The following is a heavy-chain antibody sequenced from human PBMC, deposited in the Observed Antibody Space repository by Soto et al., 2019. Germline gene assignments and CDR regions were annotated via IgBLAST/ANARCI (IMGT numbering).Heavy chain of an antibody. V-gene: IGHV3-21*06. J-gene: IGHJ4*02. Sequence: KPGGSLRLSCAASGFNFGAHSLSWFRQAPGKGLEWVSSIDPSSTEINYADSVEGRFTVSRDNAKNSLFLQIFNLRVDDTAVYYCARDFLTGDPREAFDYWGQGTRVTVSS. CDR2: IDPSSTEI. CDR3: ARDFLTGDPREAFDY. CDR1: GFNFGAHS. D-gene: IGHD7-27*01.